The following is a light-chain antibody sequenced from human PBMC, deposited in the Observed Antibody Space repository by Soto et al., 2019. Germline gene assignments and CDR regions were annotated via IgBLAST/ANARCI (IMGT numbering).Light chain of an antibody. CDR3: QQYNSYLYT. J-gene: IGKJ2*01. CDR2: DAS. Sequence: DLQMTQSPSTLSASVGDRVTITCRASQRISSWLAWYQQKPGKAPKLLIYDASSLESGVPSRFSGSGSGTEFTLTISSLQPDDFATYYCQQYNSYLYTFGQGTKLEIK. V-gene: IGKV1-5*01. CDR1: QRISSW.